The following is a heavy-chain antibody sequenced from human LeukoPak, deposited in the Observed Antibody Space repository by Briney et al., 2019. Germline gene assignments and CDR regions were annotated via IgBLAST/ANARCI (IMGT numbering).Heavy chain of an antibody. D-gene: IGHD3-9*01. J-gene: IGHJ4*02. V-gene: IGHV4-59*08. CDR3: ARGGYTTAYYYFDY. CDR1: GGSVSSYY. Sequence: SETLSLTCTVPGGSVSSYYWSWIRQFPGKGLEWIGYIYFSGSTSYNPSLESRVTISLDTSQNQFSLKLSSVTAADTAVYFCARGGYTTAYYYFDYWGQGTLVTVSS. CDR2: IYFSGST.